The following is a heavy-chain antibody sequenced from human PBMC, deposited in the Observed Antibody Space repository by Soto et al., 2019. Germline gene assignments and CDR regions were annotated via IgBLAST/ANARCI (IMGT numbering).Heavy chain of an antibody. Sequence: QVQLQESGPGLVKPSETLSLTCTVSGSSISSYYWSWIRQPPGKGLEWIGYISYSGSTNYNPSLKSRVPISVDTSKNQFSLKLSSVTAADTAVYYCASQGYWGQGTLVTVSS. CDR1: GSSISSYY. J-gene: IGHJ4*02. CDR2: ISYSGST. V-gene: IGHV4-59*08. CDR3: ASQGY.